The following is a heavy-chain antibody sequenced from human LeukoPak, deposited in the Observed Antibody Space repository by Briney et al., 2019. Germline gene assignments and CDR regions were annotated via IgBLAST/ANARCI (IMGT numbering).Heavy chain of an antibody. Sequence: SETLSLTCAVSGGSISSSNWWSWVRQPPGKGLEWIGEIYQSGSTNYNPSLKSRVTISVDKSKNQFSLNLSSVTAADTAVYYCARLISMIVGQLDYWGQGTLVTVSS. CDR1: GGSISSSNW. CDR2: IYQSGST. CDR3: ARLISMIVGQLDY. D-gene: IGHD3-22*01. J-gene: IGHJ4*02. V-gene: IGHV4-4*02.